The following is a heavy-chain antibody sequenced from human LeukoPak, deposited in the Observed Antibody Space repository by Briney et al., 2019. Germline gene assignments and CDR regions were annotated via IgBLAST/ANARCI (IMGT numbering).Heavy chain of an antibody. V-gene: IGHV3-53*01. CDR2: IYSGGST. CDR3: ARGEYVILTGYAPPGY. J-gene: IGHJ4*02. D-gene: IGHD3-9*01. CDR1: GFTVSSNY. Sequence: GGSLRLSCAASGFTVSSNYMSWVRQAPGKGLEWVSVIYSGGSTYYADSVKGRFTISRDNSKNTLYLQMNSLRAEDTAVYYCARGEYVILTGYAPPGYWGQGTLVTVSS.